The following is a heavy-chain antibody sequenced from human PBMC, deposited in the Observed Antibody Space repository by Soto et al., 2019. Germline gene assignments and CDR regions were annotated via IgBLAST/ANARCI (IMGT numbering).Heavy chain of an antibody. CDR1: GFTFSSYT. V-gene: IGHV3-21*01. CDR3: ARVLYYDGSGYNF. J-gene: IGHJ4*02. D-gene: IGHD3-22*01. CDR2: ISSTSSYI. Sequence: EVQLVESGGGLVKPGGSLRLSCAASGFTFSSYTMNWVRQAPGKGLEWVSYISSTSSYIYYADSVKGRFTISRDNAKNSLYLQMNSLRAEDTAVYYCARVLYYDGSGYNFWGQGTLVTVSS.